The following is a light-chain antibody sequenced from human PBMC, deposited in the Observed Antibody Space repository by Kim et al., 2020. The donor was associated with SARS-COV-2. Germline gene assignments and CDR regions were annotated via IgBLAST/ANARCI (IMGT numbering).Light chain of an antibody. J-gene: IGKJ1*01. CDR2: AAS. V-gene: IGKV1-39*01. Sequence: IQLSPSPSSLSASVGDRVTITCRASQSISSYLNWYQQKPGKAPKFLIYAASNLQSGVPSRFSGSGSGTDFTLTITSLQPEDVATYYCQQSNSTPRTFGQGTKVDIK. CDR3: QQSNSTPRT. CDR1: QSISSY.